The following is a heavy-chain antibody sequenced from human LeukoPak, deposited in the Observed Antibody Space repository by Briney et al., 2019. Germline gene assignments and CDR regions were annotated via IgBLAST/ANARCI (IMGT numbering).Heavy chain of an antibody. CDR3: ARSRSGSFDI. CDR2: VYGDGSTT. CDR1: GFTFSDYW. Sequence: GGSLRLSCAASGFTFSDYWMNWVRQAPGKGLVWVSCVYGDGSTTTYADSVRGRFTISRDNAKNTLYLQMNSLRAEDTALYYCARSRSGSFDIWGQGTMVTVSS. V-gene: IGHV3-74*01. D-gene: IGHD3-22*01. J-gene: IGHJ3*02.